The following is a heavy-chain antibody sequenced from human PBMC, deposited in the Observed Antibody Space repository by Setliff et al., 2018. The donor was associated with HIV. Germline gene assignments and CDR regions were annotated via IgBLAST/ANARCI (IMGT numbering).Heavy chain of an antibody. CDR3: ARRIDNSGSFPDKNWFDT. V-gene: IGHV4-4*09. CDR2: IYNSAST. J-gene: IGHJ5*02. Sequence: PSETLSLTCTVSGGSISSYYWSWIRQPPGKGLEWIGYIYNSASTSYNPSLKSRVTISVDTSKNQFSLKLTSVTAADTAVYYCARRIDNSGSFPDKNWFDTWGQGSLVTVSS. CDR1: GGSISSYY. D-gene: IGHD3-10*01.